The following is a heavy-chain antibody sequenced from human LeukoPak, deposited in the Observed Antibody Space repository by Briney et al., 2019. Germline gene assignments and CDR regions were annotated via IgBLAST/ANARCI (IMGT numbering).Heavy chain of an antibody. CDR3: ATGYSSGWNGYYFDY. CDR1: GYSFTSYS. CDR2: IYPADSDT. J-gene: IGHJ4*02. V-gene: IGHV5-51*01. Sequence: PGESLKISCKASGYSFTSYSIGWVRQMPGKGLEWMGIIYPADSDTRYSPSLQGQVTISADKSITTAYLQWRSLKASDTAIYFCATGYSSGWNGYYFDYWGQGTPVTVSS. D-gene: IGHD6-19*01.